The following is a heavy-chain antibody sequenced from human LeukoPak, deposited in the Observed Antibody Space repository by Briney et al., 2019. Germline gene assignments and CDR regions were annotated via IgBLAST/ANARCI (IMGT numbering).Heavy chain of an antibody. CDR1: GFTFSDSY. Sequence: GGSLRLSCAASGFTFSDSYMSWIRQAPGQGLQWVSYISSGSSYTNYVDSVKGRFTISRDNAKNSLYLQMNSLRAEDTAVYYCARDLVRGTSDYWGQGTLVTVSS. J-gene: IGHJ4*02. CDR3: ARDLVRGTSDY. D-gene: IGHD3-10*01. CDR2: ISSGSSYT. V-gene: IGHV3-11*06.